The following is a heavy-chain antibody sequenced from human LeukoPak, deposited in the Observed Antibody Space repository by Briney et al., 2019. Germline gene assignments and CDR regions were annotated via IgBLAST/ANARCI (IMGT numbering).Heavy chain of an antibody. CDR3: ARVLLSNYDFWSGYSNWFDP. CDR2: IYYSGST. CDR1: GGSISSYY. J-gene: IGHJ5*02. V-gene: IGHV4-59*08. D-gene: IGHD3-3*01. Sequence: SETLSLTCTASGGSISSYYWSRIRQPPGKGLEWIGYIYYSGSTNYNPSLKSRVTISVDTSKNQFSLKLSSATAADTAVYYCARVLLSNYDFWSGYSNWFDPWGQGTLVTVSS.